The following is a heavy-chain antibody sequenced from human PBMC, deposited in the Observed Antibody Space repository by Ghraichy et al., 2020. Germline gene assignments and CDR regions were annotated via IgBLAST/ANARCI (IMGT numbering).Heavy chain of an antibody. V-gene: IGHV3-53*01. CDR1: GFTVSSNY. J-gene: IGHJ6*02. D-gene: IGHD6-19*01. CDR3: AREPAVAGLDYYFYYGMDV. CDR2: IYIGGDT. Sequence: GGSLRLSCAASGFTVSSNYMSWVRQAPGKGLEWVSIIYIGGDTDYTDSVKGRFTISRDNSNNTLYLQMNSLGAEDTAVYYCAREPAVAGLDYYFYYGMDVWGQGTTVTVSS.